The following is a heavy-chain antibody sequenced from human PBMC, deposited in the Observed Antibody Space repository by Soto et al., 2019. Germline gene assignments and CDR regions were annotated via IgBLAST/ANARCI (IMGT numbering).Heavy chain of an antibody. CDR3: ARGGMYHTGAYYYHSFDS. CDR1: GGSISNYF. J-gene: IGHJ4*02. Sequence: SSETLSLTSTVSGGSISNYFWNWIRQSPGNGLEWIGNIYYTGHTAYNPSLKSRVTISLDTPKKEFSLKLSSVSAADTGVYYCARGGMYHTGAYYYHSFDSWGQGTLVTVSS. D-gene: IGHD3-22*01. CDR2: IYYTGHT. V-gene: IGHV4-59*01.